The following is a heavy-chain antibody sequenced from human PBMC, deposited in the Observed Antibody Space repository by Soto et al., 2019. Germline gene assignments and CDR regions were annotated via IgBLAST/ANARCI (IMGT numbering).Heavy chain of an antibody. CDR1: GGSISSSNW. J-gene: IGHJ4*02. D-gene: IGHD3-22*01. V-gene: IGHV4-4*02. CDR3: ARRTDYYASSGTFDY. CDR2: IYHSGST. Sequence: SETLSLTCAVSGGSISSSNWWSWVRQPPGKGLEWIGEIYHSGSTNYNPSLKSRVTISVDKSKNQFSLNLRSVTAADTAVYYCARRTDYYASSGTFDYWGQGTLVTVSS.